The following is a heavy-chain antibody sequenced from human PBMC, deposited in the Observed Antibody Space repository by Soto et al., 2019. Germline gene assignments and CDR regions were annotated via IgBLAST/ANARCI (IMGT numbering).Heavy chain of an antibody. CDR3: AGSIAAAGPGVNWFEP. CDR1: GGTFSSYA. D-gene: IGHD6-13*01. CDR2: IIPIFGTA. J-gene: IGHJ5*02. V-gene: IGHV1-69*13. Sequence: ASVKVSCKASGGTFSSYAISWVRQAPGQGLEWMGGIIPIFGTANYAQKFQGRVTITADESTSTAYMELSSLRSEDTAVYYCAGSIAAAGPGVNWFEPWGQGTLVTVSS.